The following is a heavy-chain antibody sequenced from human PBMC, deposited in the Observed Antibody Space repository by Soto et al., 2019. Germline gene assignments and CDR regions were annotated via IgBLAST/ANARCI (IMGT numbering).Heavy chain of an antibody. CDR3: ARSYDSSGSDAFDI. CDR1: GGSISSSSYY. D-gene: IGHD3-22*01. Sequence: SETLSLTCTVSGGSISSSSYYWGWIRQPPGKGLEWIGSIYYSGSTYYNPSLKSRVTISVDTSKNQFSLKLSSVTAAGTAVYYCARSYDSSGSDAFDIWGQGAMVTVAS. CDR2: IYYSGST. V-gene: IGHV4-39*01. J-gene: IGHJ3*02.